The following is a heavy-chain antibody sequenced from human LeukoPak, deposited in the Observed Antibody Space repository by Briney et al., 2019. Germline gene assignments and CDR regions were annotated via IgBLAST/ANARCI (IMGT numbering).Heavy chain of an antibody. CDR2: IYYSGST. CDR3: ARDHHDSYYMDV. V-gene: IGHV4-39*07. CDR1: GGSISSSSYY. J-gene: IGHJ6*03. Sequence: SETLSLTCTVSGGSISSSSYYWGWIRQPPGKGLEWIGSIYYSGSTYYNPSLKSRVTISVDTSKNQFSLKLSSVTAADTAVYYCARDHHDSYYMDVWGKGTTVTVSS.